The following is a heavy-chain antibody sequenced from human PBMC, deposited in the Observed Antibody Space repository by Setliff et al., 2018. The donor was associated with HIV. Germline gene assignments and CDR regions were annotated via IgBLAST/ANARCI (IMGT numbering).Heavy chain of an antibody. CDR2: VYSSGNT. D-gene: IGHD3-16*01. CDR1: GASISSQY. J-gene: IGHJ4*02. Sequence: SETLSLTCIVSGASISSQYWSWIRQPAGKGLEWIGRVYSSGNTNYNPSFKSRVTMSIDTSKNQFSLRLNSVTAEDTAEYYCRQGGNWGQGTLVTVSS. CDR3: RQGGN. V-gene: IGHV4-4*07.